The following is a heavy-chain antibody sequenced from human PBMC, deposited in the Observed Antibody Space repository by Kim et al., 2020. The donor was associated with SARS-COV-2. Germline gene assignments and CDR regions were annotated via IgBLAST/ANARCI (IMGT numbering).Heavy chain of an antibody. J-gene: IGHJ3*02. D-gene: IGHD3-10*01. Sequence: PSVPGQVTISADKSISTAYLQWSSLKASDTAMYYCARSTMVRGVIDAFDIWGQGTMVTVSS. CDR3: ARSTMVRGVIDAFDI. V-gene: IGHV5-51*01.